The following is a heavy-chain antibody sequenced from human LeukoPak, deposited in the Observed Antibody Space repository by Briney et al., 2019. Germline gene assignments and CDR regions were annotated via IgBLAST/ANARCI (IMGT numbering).Heavy chain of an antibody. CDR1: GFTFSSYS. CDR3: ASSGWAAAGRFAY. V-gene: IGHV3-21*01. Sequence: PGGSLRLSCAASGFTFSSYSMNWVRQAPGKGLEWVSSISSSSSYIYYADSVKGRFTISRDNAKNSMYLQMNSLRAEDTAVYSCASSGWAAAGRFAYWGQRTLVTVSS. J-gene: IGHJ4*02. D-gene: IGHD6-13*01. CDR2: ISSSSSYI.